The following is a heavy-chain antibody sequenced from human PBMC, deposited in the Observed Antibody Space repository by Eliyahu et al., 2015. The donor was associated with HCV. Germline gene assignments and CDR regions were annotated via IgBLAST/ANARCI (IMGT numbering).Heavy chain of an antibody. CDR2: INHSGST. CDR1: GGSFSGYY. J-gene: IGHJ4*02. CDR3: ARVWGIYDIWGLDYFDY. D-gene: IGHD3-9*01. Sequence: QVQLQQWGAGLLKPSETLSLTCAVYGGSFSGYYWSWIRQPPGKGLEWIGEINHSGSTNYNPSLKSRVTISVDTSKNQFSLKLSSVTAADTAVYYCARVWGIYDIWGLDYFDYWGQGTLVTVSS. V-gene: IGHV4-34*01.